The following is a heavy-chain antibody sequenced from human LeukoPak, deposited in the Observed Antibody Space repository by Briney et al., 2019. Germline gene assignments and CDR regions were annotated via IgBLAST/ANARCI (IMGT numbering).Heavy chain of an antibody. CDR2: VSYSGST. J-gene: IGHJ4*02. V-gene: IGHV4-39*07. CDR1: GDSISSSFYS. Sequence: SETLSLTCSVSGDSISSSFYSWGWIRQPPGKGLEWIGSVSYSGSTYYNPSLKSRVTISVDTSKNQFSLKLSSVTAADTAAYFCARSDSPYGSGNYYNVGFDYWGQGTLVTVSS. CDR3: ARSDSPYGSGNYYNVGFDY. D-gene: IGHD3-10*01.